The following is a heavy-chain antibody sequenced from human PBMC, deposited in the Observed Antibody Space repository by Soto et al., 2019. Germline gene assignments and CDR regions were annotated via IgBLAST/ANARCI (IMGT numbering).Heavy chain of an antibody. CDR3: AMSTHRFLEWSYGVVYFDY. D-gene: IGHD3-3*01. J-gene: IGHJ4*02. CDR1: GFTFSSYA. Sequence: GGSLRLSCAASGFTFSSYAMSWVRQAPGKGLEWVSAISGSGGSTYYADSVKGRFTISRDNSKNTLYLQMNSLRAEDTAVYYCAMSTHRFLEWSYGVVYFDYWGQGTLVTVSS. CDR2: ISGSGGST. V-gene: IGHV3-23*01.